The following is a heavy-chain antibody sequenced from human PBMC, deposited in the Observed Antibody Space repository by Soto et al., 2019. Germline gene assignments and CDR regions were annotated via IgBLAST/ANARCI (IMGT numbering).Heavy chain of an antibody. J-gene: IGHJ4*02. CDR2: IDGSGATK. V-gene: IGHV3-48*03. CDR3: ARGFGRFNY. CDR1: GFTFNDFE. Sequence: EVQLLESGGGLVQPGGSLRLSCGVSGFTFNDFEMNWVRQAPGKGLEWLAYIDGSGATKKYADSVRGRFTISRDNANNSLFLQMSSLSAAATAMYYCARGFGRFNYWGQGTLVSVSS. D-gene: IGHD3-10*01.